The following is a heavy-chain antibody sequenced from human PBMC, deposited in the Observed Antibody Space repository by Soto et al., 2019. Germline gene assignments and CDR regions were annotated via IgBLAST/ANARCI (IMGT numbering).Heavy chain of an antibody. CDR2: IYYSGST. CDR3: AREVIAAAAPFDY. V-gene: IGHV4-30-4*01. Sequence: PSETLSLTCTVSGGSISSGDYYWRWIRQPPGKGLEWIGYIYYSGSTYYNPSLKSRVTISVDTSKNQFSLKLSSVTAADTAVYYCAREVIAAAAPFDYWGQGTLVTVS. D-gene: IGHD6-13*01. J-gene: IGHJ4*02. CDR1: GGSISSGDYY.